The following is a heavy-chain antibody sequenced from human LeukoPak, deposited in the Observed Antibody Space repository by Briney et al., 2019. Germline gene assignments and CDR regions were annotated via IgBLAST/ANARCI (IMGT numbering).Heavy chain of an antibody. D-gene: IGHD6-6*01. V-gene: IGHV1-2*02. CDR3: ASQEQLVYGMDV. CDR1: GYSLTGYY. J-gene: IGHJ6*02. CDR2: INPNSGGT. Sequence: ASVKVSCKASGYSLTGYYIHWVRQAPGQGLEWMGWINPNSGGTNYAQKFQGRVTMTRDTSISTAYMELSRLRSDDTAVYYCASQEQLVYGMDVWGQGTTVTVSS.